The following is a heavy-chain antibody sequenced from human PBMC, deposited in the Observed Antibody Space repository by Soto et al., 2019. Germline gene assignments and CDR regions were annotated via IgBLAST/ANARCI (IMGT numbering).Heavy chain of an antibody. CDR1: GYTFTSYG. CDR2: ISAYNGNT. CDR3: ASTSSHYDILTGMLRGGYYYYMDV. D-gene: IGHD3-9*01. J-gene: IGHJ6*03. V-gene: IGHV1-18*01. Sequence: ASVKVSCKASGYTFTSYGISWVRQAPGQGLEWMGWISAYNGNTNYAQKLQGRVTMTTDTSTSTAYMELRSLRSDDTAVYYCASTSSHYDILTGMLRGGYYYYMDVWGKGTTVTVSS.